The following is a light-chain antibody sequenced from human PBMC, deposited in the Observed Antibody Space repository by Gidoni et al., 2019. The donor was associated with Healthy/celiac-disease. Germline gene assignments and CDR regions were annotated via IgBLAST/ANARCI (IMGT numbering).Light chain of an antibody. J-gene: IGKJ1*01. CDR3: HQSSSLPLT. V-gene: IGKV6-21*01. CDR1: QSIGSS. Sequence: EIVLTQSPDFQSVTPKEKVTITCRASQSIGSSLHWYQQKPDQSPKLLIKYASHSFSGVPSRVSGSGSGTDFTLTIDSLEAEEAATYFCHQSSSLPLTFGQGTKVEIK. CDR2: YAS.